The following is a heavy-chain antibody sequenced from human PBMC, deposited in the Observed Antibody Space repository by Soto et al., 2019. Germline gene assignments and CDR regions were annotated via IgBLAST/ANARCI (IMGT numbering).Heavy chain of an antibody. CDR1: GGSFSGYY. V-gene: IGHV4-34*01. D-gene: IGHD2-21*01. CDR3: ARTPTVIAMGNWFDP. CDR2: INHSGST. J-gene: IGHJ5*02. Sequence: SETLSLTCAVYGGSFSGYYWSWIRQPPGKGLEWIGEINHSGSTNYNPSLKSRVTISVDTSKNQFSLKLSSVTAADTAVYYCARTPTVIAMGNWFDPWGQGTLVTVSS.